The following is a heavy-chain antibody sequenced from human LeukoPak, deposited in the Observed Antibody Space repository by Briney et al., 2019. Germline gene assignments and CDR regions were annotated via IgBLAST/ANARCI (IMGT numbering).Heavy chain of an antibody. D-gene: IGHD3-22*01. Sequence: SETLSLTCTVSGGSIRSSYYCWGWIRQPPGKGLEWIGSIYDSGSTYYNPSLKSRVTISVDTSKNQFSLKLNSVTAADTAVYYCAGLVGRYSSGLYYYYFDYWGQGTLVTVSS. CDR1: GGSIRSSYYC. CDR2: IYDSGST. V-gene: IGHV4-39*07. CDR3: AGLVGRYSSGLYYYYFDY. J-gene: IGHJ4*02.